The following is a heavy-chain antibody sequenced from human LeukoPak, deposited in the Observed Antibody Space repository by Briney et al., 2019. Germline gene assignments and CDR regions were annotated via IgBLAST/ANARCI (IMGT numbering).Heavy chain of an antibody. CDR2: ISGSGGST. D-gene: IGHD2-15*01. V-gene: IGHV3-23*01. CDR3: AKVRVVAATANGFDY. CDR1: GFTFSSYG. J-gene: IGHJ4*02. Sequence: GGSLRLSCAASGFTFSSYGMSWVRQAPGKGLEWVSAISGSGGSTYYADSVKGRFTISRDNSKNTLYLQMNSLRAEDTAVYYCAKVRVVAATANGFDYWGQGTLVTVSS.